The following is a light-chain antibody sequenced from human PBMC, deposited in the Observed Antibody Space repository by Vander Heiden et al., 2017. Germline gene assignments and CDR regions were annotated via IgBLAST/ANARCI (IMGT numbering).Light chain of an antibody. CDR3: QPSYSTPLT. CDR2: AAS. CDR1: QSIRSY. V-gene: IGKV1-39*01. J-gene: IGKJ4*01. Sequence: DIQITQSPSSLSASVGDRVTITCRASQSIRSYVNSYQQKPGKAPKLLIYAASSLQSGVPSRFSGSGSGTDFTLTISRLQPEDFATYYCQPSYSTPLTFGGGTKVEIK.